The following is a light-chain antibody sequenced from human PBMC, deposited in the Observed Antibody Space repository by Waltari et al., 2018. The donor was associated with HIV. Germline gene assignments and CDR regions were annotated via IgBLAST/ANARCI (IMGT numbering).Light chain of an antibody. CDR3: ATWDDTLDGPV. Sequence: QSVLTQSPSASGTPGQRVTISRSRGTSNIGSNSVSWYPQCPGTAPQLFMFSNSLRPSGVPDRFSGSKSGTSASLAISGLQSEDEADYYCATWDDTLDGPVFGGGTRLTVL. CDR1: TSNIGSNS. CDR2: SNS. V-gene: IGLV1-44*01. J-gene: IGLJ3*02.